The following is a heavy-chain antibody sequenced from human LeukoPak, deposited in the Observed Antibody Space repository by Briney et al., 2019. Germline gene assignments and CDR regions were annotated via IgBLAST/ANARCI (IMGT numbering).Heavy chain of an antibody. CDR3: ARGVEPIVGATRGGYYFDY. CDR2: IYHSGST. J-gene: IGHJ4*02. D-gene: IGHD1-26*01. V-gene: IGHV4-38-2*02. CDR1: GYSISSGYY. Sequence: SETLSLTCTVSGYSISSGYYWGWIRQPPGKRPEWIGSIYHSGSTYYNPSLKSRVTISVDTSKNQFSLKLSSVTAADTAVYYCARGVEPIVGATRGGYYFDYWGQGTLVTVSS.